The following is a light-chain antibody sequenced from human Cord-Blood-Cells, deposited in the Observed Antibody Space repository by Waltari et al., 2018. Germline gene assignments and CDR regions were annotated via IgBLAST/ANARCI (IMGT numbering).Light chain of an antibody. CDR1: SSDVGGYNL. J-gene: IGLJ2*01. Sequence: QSALTQPASVSGSPGQSITLSCPGTSSDVGGYNLVSWYQQHPGKVPKLMIYAGSKRPSGVSKRCFGSKSGNTASLTIAGLQAEDEADYYGCSYAGSSTFVVFGGGTKLTVL. CDR2: AGS. V-gene: IGLV2-23*03. CDR3: CSYAGSSTFVV.